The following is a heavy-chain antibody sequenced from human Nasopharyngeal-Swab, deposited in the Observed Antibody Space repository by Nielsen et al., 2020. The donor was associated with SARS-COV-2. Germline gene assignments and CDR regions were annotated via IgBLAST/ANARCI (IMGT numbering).Heavy chain of an antibody. CDR2: VRSNGNNYAT. D-gene: IGHD2-15*01. J-gene: IGHJ4*02. V-gene: IGHV3-73*01. CDR3: TRCGGGCYSGRDY. CDR1: GFTFSDSA. Sequence: GESLKISCAATGFTFSDSAIHWVRKASGKGLEWVGRVRSNGNNYATAYSASVKGRFIIFRDDPTNTAYLQMNSLKTEDTAMYYCTRCGGGCYSGRDYWGQGTLVTVSS.